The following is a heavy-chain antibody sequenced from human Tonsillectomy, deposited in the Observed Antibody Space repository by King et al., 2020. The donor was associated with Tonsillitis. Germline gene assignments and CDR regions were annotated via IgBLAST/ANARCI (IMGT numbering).Heavy chain of an antibody. V-gene: IGHV3-21*01. J-gene: IGHJ6*02. CDR3: ARVMYYDILTGKDNYYYYYGMDV. CDR2: ISSSSSYI. Sequence: VQLVESGGGLVKPGGSLRLSCAASGFTFSSYSMNWVRQAPGKGLEWVSSISSSSSYIYYADSVKGRFTISRDNAKNSLYLQMNSLRAEDTAVYYCARVMYYDILTGKDNYYYYYGMDVWGQGTTVTVSS. D-gene: IGHD3-9*01. CDR1: GFTFSSYS.